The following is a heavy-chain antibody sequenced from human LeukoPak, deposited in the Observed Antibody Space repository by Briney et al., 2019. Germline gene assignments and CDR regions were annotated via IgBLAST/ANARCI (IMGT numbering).Heavy chain of an antibody. CDR2: ISWNNSHM. CDR1: GFTFDDFA. Sequence: GGSLRLSCVGSGFTFDDFAMHWVRQGPGKGLQWVSGISWNNSHMVYADSVRGRFTISRDNAKKSLYLQMSSLSAEDTALYFCVKDMISSSGWYSRFESWGQGTQVTVSS. CDR3: VKDMISSSGWYSRFES. V-gene: IGHV3-9*01. J-gene: IGHJ4*02. D-gene: IGHD6-13*01.